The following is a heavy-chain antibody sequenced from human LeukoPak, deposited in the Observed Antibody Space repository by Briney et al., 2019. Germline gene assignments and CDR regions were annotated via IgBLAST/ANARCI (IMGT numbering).Heavy chain of an antibody. V-gene: IGHV3-21*01. CDR1: GFTFSSYN. CDR3: ARDPYSGSYGNYYYYFMDV. D-gene: IGHD1-26*01. Sequence: PGGSLRLSCAASGFTFSSYNMNWVRQAPGKGLEWVSSITSGSSYRFYADSVKGRFAISRDNAKNSLYLQMNSLRAEDTAVYYCARDPYSGSYGNYYYYFMDVWGKGTTVTISS. J-gene: IGHJ6*03. CDR2: ITSGSSYR.